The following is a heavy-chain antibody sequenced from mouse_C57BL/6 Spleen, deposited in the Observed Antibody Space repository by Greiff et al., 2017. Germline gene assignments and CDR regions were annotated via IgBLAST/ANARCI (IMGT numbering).Heavy chain of an antibody. J-gene: IGHJ2*01. CDR1: GYTFTNCW. Sequence: VQLQQSGAELVRPGTSVKMSCKASGYTFTNCWIGWAKQRPGNGLEWIGDIYHGGGYTNYTEKFKGKATLIADKSSSTAYMQFSSLTSEDSAIYYCARGLLRYMYYFDYWGQGTTLTVSS. CDR2: IYHGGGYT. CDR3: ARGLLRYMYYFDY. V-gene: IGHV1-63*01. D-gene: IGHD1-1*01.